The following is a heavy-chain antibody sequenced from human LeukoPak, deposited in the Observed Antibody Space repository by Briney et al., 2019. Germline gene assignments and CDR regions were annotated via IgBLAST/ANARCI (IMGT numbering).Heavy chain of an antibody. V-gene: IGHV1-18*04. CDR2: ISAYNGNT. D-gene: IGHD1-1*01. Sequence: GASVKVSCKASGYTFTSYGISWVRQAPGQGLEWMGWISAYNGNTNYAQKLQGRATMTTDTSTSTAYMELRSLRSDDTAVYYCAARGGATGTTQGDAFDIWGQGTTVTVSS. J-gene: IGHJ3*02. CDR3: AARGGATGTTQGDAFDI. CDR1: GYTFTSYG.